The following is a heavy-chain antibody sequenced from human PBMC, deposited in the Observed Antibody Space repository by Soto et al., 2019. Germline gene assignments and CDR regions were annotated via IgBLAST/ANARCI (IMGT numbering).Heavy chain of an antibody. J-gene: IGHJ6*02. Sequence: GGSLRLSCAASGFTFSSYAMNWVRQAPGKGLEWVSDTSSSGSWTYYADSVKGRFTISRDNSKNTLYLQMNSLRAEDTAVYYCAKVDRLISVAGGSYYYGMDVWGQGTTVTVSS. V-gene: IGHV3-23*01. CDR3: AKVDRLISVAGGSYYYGMDV. CDR2: TSSSGSWT. D-gene: IGHD6-19*01. CDR1: GFTFSSYA.